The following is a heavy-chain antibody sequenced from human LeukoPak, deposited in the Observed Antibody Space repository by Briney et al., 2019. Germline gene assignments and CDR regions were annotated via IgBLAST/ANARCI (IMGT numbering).Heavy chain of an antibody. J-gene: IGHJ4*02. CDR3: ASAYYGSGSYYIPPHYFDY. D-gene: IGHD3-10*01. CDR1: GGTFSSFA. V-gene: IGHV1-69*13. Sequence: ASVKVSCKASGGTFSSFAISWVRQAPGQGLEWMGGSIPIFGTTNYALKFQGRVTITADDSTSTAYMELSSLRFEDTAVYYCASAYYGSGSYYIPPHYFDYWGQGTLVTVSS. CDR2: SIPIFGTT.